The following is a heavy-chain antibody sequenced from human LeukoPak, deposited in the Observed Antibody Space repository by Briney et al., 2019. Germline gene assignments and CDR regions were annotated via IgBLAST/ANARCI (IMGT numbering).Heavy chain of an antibody. Sequence: PGGSLRLSCAASGSTFSNAWMSWVRQAPGKGLEWVGRIKTKPDGGTTDYAAPVKGRFTISRDDSKNTLYLQMNSLKTEDTAVYYCTTLPMIRGVIFDYWGQGTLVTVSS. D-gene: IGHD3-10*01. J-gene: IGHJ4*02. V-gene: IGHV3-15*01. CDR2: IKTKPDGGTT. CDR3: TTLPMIRGVIFDY. CDR1: GSTFSNAW.